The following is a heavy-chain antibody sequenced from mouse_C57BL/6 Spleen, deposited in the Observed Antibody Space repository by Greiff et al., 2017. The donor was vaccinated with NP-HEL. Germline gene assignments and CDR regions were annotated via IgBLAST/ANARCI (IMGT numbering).Heavy chain of an antibody. CDR2: INSSSGYT. CDR1: GYTFTSYW. V-gene: IGHV1-7*01. CDR3: AREVYDYDVKDGY. J-gene: IGHJ2*01. Sequence: VQLQQSGAELAKPGASVKLSCKASGYTFTSYWMHWVKQRPGQGLEWIGYINSSSGYTKYNQKFKDKATLTADKSSSTAYMQLSSLTYEDSAVYYCAREVYDYDVKDGYWGQGTTLTVSS. D-gene: IGHD2-4*01.